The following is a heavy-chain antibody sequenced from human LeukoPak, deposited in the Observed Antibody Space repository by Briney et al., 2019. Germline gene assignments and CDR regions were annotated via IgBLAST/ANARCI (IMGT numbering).Heavy chain of an antibody. CDR3: AVVPAAMLYYFDY. CDR2: IYHSGST. CDR1: GYSISIGYF. Sequence: PSETLSLTCTVSGYSISIGYFWGWIRQPPGKGLEWIGSIYHSGSTYYNPSLKSRVTISVDTSKNQFSLKLSSVTAADTAVYYCAVVPAAMLYYFDYWGQGTLVTVSS. J-gene: IGHJ4*02. V-gene: IGHV4-38-2*02. D-gene: IGHD2-2*01.